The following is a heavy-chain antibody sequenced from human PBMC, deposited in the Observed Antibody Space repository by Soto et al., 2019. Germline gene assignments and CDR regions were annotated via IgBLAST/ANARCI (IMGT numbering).Heavy chain of an antibody. CDR3: ARHFDVNTALDYYYFDL. V-gene: IGHV4-4*07. CDR1: GVSISPYY. Sequence: QVQLQESGPGLVKTSETLSLTCTVSGVSISPYYWTWIRQPAGKGLEWIGHLYSSGKATYKPYLKNRVTMSVYTDPFSLTLKSVTAADTAVYYCARHFDVNTALDYYYFDLWGRGALVTVSS. J-gene: IGHJ2*01. CDR2: LYSSGKA. D-gene: IGHD5-18*01.